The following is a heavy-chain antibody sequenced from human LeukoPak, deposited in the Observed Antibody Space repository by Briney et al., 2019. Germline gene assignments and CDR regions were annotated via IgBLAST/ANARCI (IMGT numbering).Heavy chain of an antibody. CDR2: ISSSSSYI. CDR1: GGTFSSYS. D-gene: IGHD2-2*01. CDR3: ARGGCSSTSCYLFDY. Sequence: SCKASGGTFSSYSMNWVRQAPGKGLEWVSSISSSSSYIYYADSVKGRFTISRDNAKNSLYLQMNSLRAEDTAVYYCARGGCSSTSCYLFDYWGQGTLVTVSS. V-gene: IGHV3-21*01. J-gene: IGHJ4*02.